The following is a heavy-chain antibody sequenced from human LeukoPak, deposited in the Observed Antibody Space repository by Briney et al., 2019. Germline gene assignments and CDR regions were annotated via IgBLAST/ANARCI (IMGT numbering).Heavy chain of an antibody. CDR2: ISRSSSTK. Sequence: GGSLRLSCAASGFTFSSYNMNWVRQAPGKGLEWVSYISRSSSTKYHADSVKGRFTISRDNDKNSLYLQMNSLRAEDTAVYYCARDLKDGRYYFEYWGQGTLVTVSS. CDR3: ARDLKDGRYYFEY. D-gene: IGHD5-24*01. J-gene: IGHJ4*02. V-gene: IGHV3-48*01. CDR1: GFTFSSYN.